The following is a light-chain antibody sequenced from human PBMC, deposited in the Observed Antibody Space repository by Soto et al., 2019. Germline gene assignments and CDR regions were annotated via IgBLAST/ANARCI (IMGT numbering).Light chain of an antibody. V-gene: IGLV2-8*01. CDR1: GSDVGGYNY. Sequence: QSALTQPPSASGSPGQSVTISCTGTGSDVGGYNYVSWYQHHPGKAPKLMLYEVSTRPSGVPDRFSGSKSGNTASLTVSGLQAEDEADYYCSSYAGSNIYVVFGGGTKVPVL. CDR2: EVS. CDR3: SSYAGSNIYVV. J-gene: IGLJ2*01.